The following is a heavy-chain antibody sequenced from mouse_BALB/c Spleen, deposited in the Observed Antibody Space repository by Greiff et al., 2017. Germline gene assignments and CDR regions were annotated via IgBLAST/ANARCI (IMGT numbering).Heavy chain of an antibody. J-gene: IGHJ4*01. CDR3: ARQGKEGYAMDY. V-gene: IGHV5-9-3*01. Sequence: EVHLVESGGGLVKPGGSLKLSCAASGFTFSSYAMSWVRQTPEKRLEWVATISSGGSYTYYPDSVKGRFTISRDNAKNTLYLQMSSLRSEDTAMYYCARQGKEGYAMDYWGQGTSVTVSS. CDR1: GFTFSSYA. CDR2: ISSGGSYT.